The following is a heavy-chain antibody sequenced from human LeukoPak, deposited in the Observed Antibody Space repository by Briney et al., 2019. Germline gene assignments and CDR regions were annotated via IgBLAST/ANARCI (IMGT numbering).Heavy chain of an antibody. CDR1: GGSISSSSDY. J-gene: IGHJ4*02. Sequence: KPSETLSLTCTVSGGSISSSSDYWGWIRQAPGKGLEWIGSIYYHENTYYNSSLKSRFTISVDTAKNQFSLKLNSVTAADTAVYYCARLLLGQWLVPGGRALFFDYWGQGTLVTVSS. D-gene: IGHD6-19*01. CDR2: IYYHENT. V-gene: IGHV4-39*01. CDR3: ARLLLGQWLVPGGRALFFDY.